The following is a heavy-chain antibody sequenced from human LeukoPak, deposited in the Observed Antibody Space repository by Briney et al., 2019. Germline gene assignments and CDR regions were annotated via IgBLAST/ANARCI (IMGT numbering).Heavy chain of an antibody. D-gene: IGHD5-18*01. CDR3: ARGGELSGYSYGYDY. V-gene: IGHV4-59*01. CDR2: TYYSGST. CDR1: GVSISSYY. J-gene: IGHJ4*02. Sequence: SETLSLTCTVSGVSISSYYWSWIRQPPGKGLEWIGYTYYSGSTNYNPSLKSRVTISVDTSKNQFSLKLSSVTAADTAVYYCARGGELSGYSYGYDYWGQGTLVTVSS.